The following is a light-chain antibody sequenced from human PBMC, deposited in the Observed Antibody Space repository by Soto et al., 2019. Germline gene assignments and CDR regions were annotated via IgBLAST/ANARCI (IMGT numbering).Light chain of an antibody. CDR2: GAS. J-gene: IGKJ2*01. CDR1: QLVNSSY. V-gene: IGKV3-20*01. Sequence: EIVLTQSPDTLYLSPGEGATLSCRASQLVNSSYLAWYQQKPGQAPRLLISGASDRATGVPARVSGSGYGTDFTLTISRLEPEDFAVYYCQQYVNSPVTFGQGTKLQIK. CDR3: QQYVNSPVT.